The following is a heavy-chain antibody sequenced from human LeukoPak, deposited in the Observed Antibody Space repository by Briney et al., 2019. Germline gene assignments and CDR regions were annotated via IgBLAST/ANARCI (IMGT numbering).Heavy chain of an antibody. CDR3: ARGLARFYGAASDF. J-gene: IGHJ4*02. CDR2: IYYSGSA. CDR1: GGSISSGDYC. V-gene: IGHV4-30-4*01. Sequence: SQTPSLTCTVSGGSISSGDYCWNWIRQPPGKGLEWIGFIYYSGSAYYNPSLKSRVIISVDTSKNQFSLNLSSVTAADTAVYFCARGLARFYGAASDFWGQGTLVTVSS. D-gene: IGHD3-3*02.